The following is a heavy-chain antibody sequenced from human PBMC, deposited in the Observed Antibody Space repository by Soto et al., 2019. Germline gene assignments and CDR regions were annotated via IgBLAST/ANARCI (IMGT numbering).Heavy chain of an antibody. CDR2: IYYSGST. CDR1: GGSVSSGSYY. J-gene: IGHJ4*02. D-gene: IGHD2-21*01. Sequence: SETLSLTCTVSGGSVSSGSYYWSWIRQPPGKGLEWIGYIYYSGSTNYNPSLKSRVTISVDTSKKQFSLKLSSVTAADTAVYYCARGGEISAYYFDYWGQGTLVTGSS. V-gene: IGHV4-61*01. CDR3: ARGGEISAYYFDY.